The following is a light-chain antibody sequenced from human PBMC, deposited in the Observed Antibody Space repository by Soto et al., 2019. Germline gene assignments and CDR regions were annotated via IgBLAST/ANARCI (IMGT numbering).Light chain of an antibody. CDR2: DNN. Sequence: QSVLTQSPSVSAAPGQKVTISCSGSSSNIGNNYVSWYQHLPGTAPKLLIYDNNKRPAGIPDRSSGSKSGTSGTLDITGLQTGDEGDYYCATWDASLPGEVFGGGTKLTVL. CDR1: SSNIGNNY. J-gene: IGLJ2*01. V-gene: IGLV1-51*01. CDR3: ATWDASLPGEV.